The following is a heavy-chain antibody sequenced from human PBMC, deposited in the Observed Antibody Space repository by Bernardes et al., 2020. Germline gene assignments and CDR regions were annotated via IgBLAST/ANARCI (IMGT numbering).Heavy chain of an antibody. CDR3: ARANWNYLGYYYYYMDV. Sequence: ASVKVSCKASGYTFTSYDINWVRQATGQGLEWMGWMNPNSGNTGYAQKFQGRVTMTRNTSISTAYMELSSLRSEDTAMYYCARANWNYLGYYYYYMDVWGKGTTVTVSS. V-gene: IGHV1-8*01. CDR2: MNPNSGNT. D-gene: IGHD1-7*01. J-gene: IGHJ6*03. CDR1: GYTFTSYD.